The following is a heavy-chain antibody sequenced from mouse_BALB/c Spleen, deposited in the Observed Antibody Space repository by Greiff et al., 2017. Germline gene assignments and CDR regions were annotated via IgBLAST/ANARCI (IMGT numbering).Heavy chain of an antibody. J-gene: IGHJ1*01. CDR3: NARENWYFDV. CDR2: IDPENGDT. Sequence: EVQLQQSGAELVRSGASVKLSCTASGFNIKDYYMHWVKQRPEQGLEWIGWIDPENGDTEYAPKFQGKATMTADTSSNTAYLQLSSLTSEDTAVYYCNARENWYFDVWGAGTAVTVSS. CDR1: GFNIKDYY. V-gene: IGHV14-4*02.